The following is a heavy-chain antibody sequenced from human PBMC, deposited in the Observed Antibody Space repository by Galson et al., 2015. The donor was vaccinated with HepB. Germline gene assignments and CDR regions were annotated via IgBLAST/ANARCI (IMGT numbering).Heavy chain of an antibody. Sequence: LRLSCAASTSTFSSDAMSWVRQAPGKGLEWVSTITGSGVSTYYGDSVKGRFTISRDNSRNTVFLQMDSLRVEDTAIYFCAEDLSDASD. CDR3: AEDLSDASD. J-gene: IGHJ3*02. CDR1: TSTFSSDA. CDR2: ITGSGVST. V-gene: IGHV3-23*01.